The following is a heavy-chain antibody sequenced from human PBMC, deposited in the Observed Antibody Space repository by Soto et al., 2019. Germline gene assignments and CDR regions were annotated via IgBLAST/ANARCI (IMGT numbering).Heavy chain of an antibody. J-gene: IGHJ4*02. V-gene: IGHV4-30-2*01. CDR1: GASITYGAYS. CDR2: INHLETT. Sequence: PSETLSLTCTVSGASITYGAYSWSWIRQTPGKGLEWIGYINHLETTFYNPSFESRLTLSIDRTKNQFSLNLKSMSAAERAVYFCARGGGFDSFDYWGQGILVTVSS. CDR3: ARGGGFDSFDY. D-gene: IGHD3-10*01.